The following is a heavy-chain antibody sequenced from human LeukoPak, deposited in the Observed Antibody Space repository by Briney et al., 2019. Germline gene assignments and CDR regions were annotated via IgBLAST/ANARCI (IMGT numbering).Heavy chain of an antibody. J-gene: IGHJ4*02. CDR1: GYTFTSYG. CDR2: ISAYNGNT. CDR3: AREGDDYYDSSGYYLN. V-gene: IGHV1-18*01. D-gene: IGHD3-22*01. Sequence: ASVKVSCKASGYTFTSYGISWVRQAPGQGLEWMGWISAYNGNTNYAQQLQGRVTMTTDTSTSTAYMELRSLRSDDTAVYYCAREGDDYYDSSGYYLNWGQGTLVTVSS.